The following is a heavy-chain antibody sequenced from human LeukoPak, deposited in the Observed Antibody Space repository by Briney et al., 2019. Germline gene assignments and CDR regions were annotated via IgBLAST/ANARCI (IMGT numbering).Heavy chain of an antibody. D-gene: IGHD3-10*01. J-gene: IGHJ4*02. CDR2: IIPIFGTA. CDR1: GGTFISYA. CDR3: ARLLWFGELFDY. Sequence: ASVKVSCKASGGTFISYAISWVRQAPGQGLEWMGGIIPIFGTANYAQKFQGRVTITADKSTSTAYMELSSLRSEDTAVYYCARLLWFGELFDYWGQGTLVTVSS. V-gene: IGHV1-69*06.